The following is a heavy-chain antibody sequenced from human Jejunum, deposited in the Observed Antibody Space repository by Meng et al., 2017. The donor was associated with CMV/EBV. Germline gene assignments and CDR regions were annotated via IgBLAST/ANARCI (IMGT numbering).Heavy chain of an antibody. CDR1: SYR. J-gene: IGHJ4*02. D-gene: IGHD2-2*01. Sequence: SYRTHWVRQAPGKGLAWVEFFRYDEGDNYCAGSVKGRFTISRDNSKSTLYLQMNSLRPEDTAVYYCSTTLALGYCSTSSCTYFDYWGQGTLVTVSS. CDR2: FRYDEGDN. V-gene: IGHV3-30*02. CDR3: STTLALGYCSTSSCTYFDY.